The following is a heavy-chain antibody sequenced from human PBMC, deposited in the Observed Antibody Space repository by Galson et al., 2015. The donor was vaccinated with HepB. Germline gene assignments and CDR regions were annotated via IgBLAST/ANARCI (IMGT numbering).Heavy chain of an antibody. J-gene: IGHJ4*02. CDR1: GFTVSTSY. D-gene: IGHD2-2*01. V-gene: IGHV3-66*01. CDR2: MFSGGIT. Sequence: SLRLSCAGSGFTVSTSYMTWVRQLPGKGLEWVSGMFSGGITDYADSVKCSFTMSRDNSKNMLFLQMNSLRAEDTGVYYCARSAVPSADLDSWGQGTRVTVSS. CDR3: ARSAVPSADLDS.